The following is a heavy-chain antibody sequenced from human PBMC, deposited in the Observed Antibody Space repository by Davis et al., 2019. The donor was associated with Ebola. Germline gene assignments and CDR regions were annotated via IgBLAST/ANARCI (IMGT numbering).Heavy chain of an antibody. V-gene: IGHV4-61*01. J-gene: IGHJ6*02. Sequence: SETLSLTCTVSGDSVSSGSTFWTWIRQSPGKELEWIGYIYYSGTTKYNPSLKTRVTISVDTSKNQFSLNLRSVTAADTAVYYCARDTWLGAMEGALAAASTSGYYYGMDVWGQGTTVTVSS. CDR2: IYYSGTT. CDR1: GDSVSSGSTF. CDR3: ARDTWLGAMEGALAAASTSGYYYGMDV. D-gene: IGHD6-13*01.